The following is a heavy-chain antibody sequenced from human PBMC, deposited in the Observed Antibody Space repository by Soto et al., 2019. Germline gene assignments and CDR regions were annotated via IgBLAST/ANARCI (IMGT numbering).Heavy chain of an antibody. CDR2: IKDDGSEK. V-gene: IGHV3-7*05. Sequence: EVQLVESGGGLVQPGGSLRLSCLASEFTFNTYWMNWVRQAPGRGLEWVANIKDDGSEKNYVDSVKGRFTISSDKAKNSLYLQMNSLRGEETAVYFCARDWGTPGRGSAVGYYYRYGMDVWGQGTTVTVSS. D-gene: IGHD3-22*01. J-gene: IGHJ6*02. CDR1: EFTFNTYW. CDR3: ARDWGTPGRGSAVGYYYRYGMDV.